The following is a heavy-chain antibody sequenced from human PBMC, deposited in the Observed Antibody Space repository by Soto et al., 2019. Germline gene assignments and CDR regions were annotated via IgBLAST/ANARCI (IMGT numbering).Heavy chain of an antibody. J-gene: IGHJ3*02. Sequence: EVQLLESGGGLVQPGESLRVSCAASGFTFSSYAMTWVRQAPGKGLDWVSSIGLTTGDTYYADSVKGRFTVSRDNSKNTLYLQMNCLRAEDTAIYYCAKHDYGAYKSYDIWGQGTMVTVSS. V-gene: IGHV3-23*01. CDR3: AKHDYGAYKSYDI. D-gene: IGHD4-17*01. CDR1: GFTFSSYA. CDR2: IGLTTGDT.